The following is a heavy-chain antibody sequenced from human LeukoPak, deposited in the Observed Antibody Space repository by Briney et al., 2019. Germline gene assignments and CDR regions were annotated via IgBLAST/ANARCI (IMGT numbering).Heavy chain of an antibody. CDR3: AKGGVTYDY. J-gene: IGHJ4*02. Sequence: PSETLSLTCTVSGVSISSFYWTWIRQSAGKGLEWIGRIYGTGGTTYNPSLESRVTMSADTSKNQFSLKLFSVTAADTCVYDCAKGGVTYDYWGQGTLVTVSS. V-gene: IGHV4-4*07. CDR1: GVSISSFY. D-gene: IGHD3-3*01. CDR2: IYGTGGT.